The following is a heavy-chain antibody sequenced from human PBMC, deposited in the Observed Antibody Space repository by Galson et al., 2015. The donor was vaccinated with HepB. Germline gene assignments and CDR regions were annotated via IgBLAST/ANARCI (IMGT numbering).Heavy chain of an antibody. Sequence: SLRLSCAASGFTFSSYAMSWVRQAPGKGLEWVSAISGSGGSTYYADSVKGRFTISRDNSKNTLYLQMNSLRAEDTAVYYCAKESTYYDFWSGYHTGMGYFDYWGQGTLVTVSS. CDR3: AKESTYYDFWSGYHTGMGYFDY. J-gene: IGHJ4*02. CDR2: ISGSGGST. CDR1: GFTFSSYA. V-gene: IGHV3-23*01. D-gene: IGHD3-3*01.